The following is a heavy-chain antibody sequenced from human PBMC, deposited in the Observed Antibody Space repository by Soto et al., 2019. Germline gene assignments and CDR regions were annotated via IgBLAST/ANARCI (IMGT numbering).Heavy chain of an antibody. CDR1: GFTFRNYA. Sequence: GGSLRLSCTASGFTFRNYAMNWVRQAPGKGLEWVSAISNSFSEGNTHYADSVKGRFTISRDNDKNTVFLEMTSLRAEDTAVYYCAKVFSPELVSYFDSWGQGTLVTVSS. CDR3: AKVFSPELVSYFDS. D-gene: IGHD1-7*01. V-gene: IGHV3-23*01. J-gene: IGHJ4*02. CDR2: ISNSFSEGNT.